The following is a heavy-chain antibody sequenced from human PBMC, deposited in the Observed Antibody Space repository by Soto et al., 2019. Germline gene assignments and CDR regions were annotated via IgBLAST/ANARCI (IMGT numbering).Heavy chain of an antibody. CDR1: GYTFTGYY. V-gene: IGHV1-2*04. Sequence: GASVKVSCKASGYTFTGYYMHWVRQAPGQGLEWMGWINPNSGGTNYAQKFQGWVTMTRDTSISTAYMELSRLRSDDTAVYYCARVGIAEYYYGMDVWRQGTTVTVSS. J-gene: IGHJ6*02. D-gene: IGHD6-13*01. CDR3: ARVGIAEYYYGMDV. CDR2: INPNSGGT.